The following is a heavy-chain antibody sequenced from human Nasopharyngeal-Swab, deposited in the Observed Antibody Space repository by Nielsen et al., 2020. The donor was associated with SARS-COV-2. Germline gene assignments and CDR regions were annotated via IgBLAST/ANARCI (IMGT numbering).Heavy chain of an antibody. V-gene: IGHV4-34*01. J-gene: IGHJ5*02. CDR2: INHSGST. CDR3: ARAVDWFDP. CDR1: GESFSGYY. Sequence: SETLSLTCAVYGESFSGYYWSWIRQPPGKGLEWIGEINHSGSTNYNPSLKSRVTISVDTSKNQFSLKLSSVTAADTAVYYCARAVDWFDPWGQGTLVTVSS.